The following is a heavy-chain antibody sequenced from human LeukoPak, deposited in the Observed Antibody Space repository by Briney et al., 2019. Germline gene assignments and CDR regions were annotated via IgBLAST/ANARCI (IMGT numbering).Heavy chain of an antibody. CDR1: GGTFSSYA. J-gene: IGHJ4*02. Sequence: ASVKVSCKASGGTFSSYAISWVRQAPGQGLEWMGRIIPILGIANYSQKFQGRVTITADKSPSTAYMELSSLRSEDTAVYCCARVTAAAGTGDYWGQGSLVTVSS. V-gene: IGHV1-69*04. CDR2: IIPILGIA. CDR3: ARVTAAAGTGDY. D-gene: IGHD6-13*01.